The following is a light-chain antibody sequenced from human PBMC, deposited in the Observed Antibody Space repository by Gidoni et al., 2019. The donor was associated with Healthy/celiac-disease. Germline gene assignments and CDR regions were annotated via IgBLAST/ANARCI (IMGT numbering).Light chain of an antibody. CDR1: QSVLYSSNNTNY. CDR2: WAS. Sequence: DIAMTQSPDSLAVSPGERATINCKSSQSVLYSSNNTNYLAWYQQKPAQPPKLLIDWASTRESEVPDRFSGSGSGTDFTLTISSLQAEDVAVYYCQQYCSTPLCSFGQGTKLEIK. V-gene: IGKV4-1*01. CDR3: QQYCSTPLCS. J-gene: IGKJ2*04.